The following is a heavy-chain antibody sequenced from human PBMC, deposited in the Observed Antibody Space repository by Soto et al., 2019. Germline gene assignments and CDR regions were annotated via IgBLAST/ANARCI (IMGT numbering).Heavy chain of an antibody. CDR2: ISGSGVST. CDR3: AQDRERIATRSIDY. D-gene: IGHD6-6*01. V-gene: IGHV3-23*01. CDR1: GFTFSSYA. J-gene: IGHJ4*02. Sequence: EVQLLESGGGLVQPGGSLRLSCAASGFTFSSYAMSWVRQAPGKGLEWVSGISGSGVSTYYADSVKGRFTISRDNSKSTLNLQMNSLRAEDTAVYYCAQDRERIATRSIDYWGQGTLVTVSS.